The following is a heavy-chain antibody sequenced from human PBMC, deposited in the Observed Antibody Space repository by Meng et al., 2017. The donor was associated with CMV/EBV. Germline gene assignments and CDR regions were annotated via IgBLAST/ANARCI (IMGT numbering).Heavy chain of an antibody. CDR2: ISWDAGST. Sequence: GGPLRLSCAVPGFTFAASTTHWVRQAPGKGLEWVSLISWDAGSTYYADSVKGRFTISRDNSKNSLYLHMNSMRTEDTASYYCAKETTRRGYDFWGGYHTGKSYYSYGMDVWGQGTTVTVSS. CDR1: GFTFAAST. J-gene: IGHJ6*02. CDR3: AKETTRRGYDFWGGYHTGKSYYSYGMDV. V-gene: IGHV3-43*01. D-gene: IGHD3-3*01.